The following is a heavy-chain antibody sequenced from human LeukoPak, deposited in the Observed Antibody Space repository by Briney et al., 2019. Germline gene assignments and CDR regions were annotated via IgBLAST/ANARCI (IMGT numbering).Heavy chain of an antibody. D-gene: IGHD5-12*01. Sequence: PSETLSLTCTVSGGSISSSNYNWGWIRQPPGKGLEWVGSIYYSGSTYYNPSLNSRVTISVVTSKNQFSLQLNSVTAADTAVYYCVRHDGRGGATMGALDSWGQGSLVTVSS. J-gene: IGHJ4*02. CDR1: GGSISSSNYN. CDR3: VRHDGRGGATMGALDS. V-gene: IGHV4-39*01. CDR2: IYYSGST.